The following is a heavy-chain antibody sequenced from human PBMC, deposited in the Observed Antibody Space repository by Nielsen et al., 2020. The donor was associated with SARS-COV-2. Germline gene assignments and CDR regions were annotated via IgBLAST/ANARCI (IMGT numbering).Heavy chain of an antibody. CDR1: GYTFTSYY. Sequence: ASVKVSCKASGYTFTSYYMHWVRQAPGQGLEWMGIINPSGGSTSYAQKFQGRVTMTRDTSTSTVYMELSSLRSEDTAVYYCARDPRGYYGSGSYRGYGMDVWGQGTTVTVSS. J-gene: IGHJ6*02. CDR2: INPSGGST. V-gene: IGHV1-46*01. D-gene: IGHD3-10*01. CDR3: ARDPRGYYGSGSYRGYGMDV.